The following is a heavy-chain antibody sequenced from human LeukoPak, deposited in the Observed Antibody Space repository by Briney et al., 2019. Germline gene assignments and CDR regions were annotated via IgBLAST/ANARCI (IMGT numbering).Heavy chain of an antibody. J-gene: IGHJ5*02. CDR1: GASINDYF. CDR3: ARESTNWFDP. CDR2: FHTSGAT. V-gene: IGHV4-4*07. Sequence: PSETLSLTCTVSGASINDYFWSWIRQSAGQGLEWIGRFHTSGATKYNPSLGSRVTISIDTSNNQFSLKLRSVTAADTAVYYCARESTNWFDPWGQGTLVTVSS.